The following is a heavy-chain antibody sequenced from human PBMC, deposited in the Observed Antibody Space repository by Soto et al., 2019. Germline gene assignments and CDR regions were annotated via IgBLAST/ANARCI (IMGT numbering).Heavy chain of an antibody. J-gene: IGHJ6*03. CDR2: IYSGGST. V-gene: IGHV3-66*01. D-gene: IGHD3-3*01. Sequence: AGGSLRLSCAASGFTVSSNYMSWVRQAPGKGLEWVSVIYSGGSTYYADSVKGRFTISRDNSKNTLYLQMNSLRAEDTAVYYCASLLGLEWLFSPVGARRYMDVWGKGTTVTVSS. CDR1: GFTVSSNY. CDR3: ASLLGLEWLFSPVGARRYMDV.